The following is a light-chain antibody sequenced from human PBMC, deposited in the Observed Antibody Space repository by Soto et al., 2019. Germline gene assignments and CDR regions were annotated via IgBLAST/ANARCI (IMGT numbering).Light chain of an antibody. CDR1: QSVSSSY. CDR2: GAS. J-gene: IGKJ1*01. V-gene: IGKV3-20*01. CDR3: QQYGSSPTSP. Sequence: EIVLTQSPGTLSLSPGERATLSCRASQSVSSSYLAWYQQKPGQAPRLLIYGASSRATGIPDRFSGSGSGTDFTLTISRLEPEDFALYYCQQYGSSPTSPFGQGTMAE.